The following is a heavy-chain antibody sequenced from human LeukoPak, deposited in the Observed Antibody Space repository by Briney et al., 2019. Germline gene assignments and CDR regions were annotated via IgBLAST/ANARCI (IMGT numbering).Heavy chain of an antibody. Sequence: PSETLSLTCAVSGGAFRGYYWSWIRQPPGKGLEWIGEIKYRGSSTSNPYLESRATMSLPTTKTRFPPKLSSATAAATALYYCARRGEWIAWNFDYWDQGSLVTVSS. D-gene: IGHD2-21*01. V-gene: IGHV4-34*01. CDR2: IKYRGSS. CDR3: ARRGEWIAWNFDY. CDR1: GGAFRGYY. J-gene: IGHJ4*02.